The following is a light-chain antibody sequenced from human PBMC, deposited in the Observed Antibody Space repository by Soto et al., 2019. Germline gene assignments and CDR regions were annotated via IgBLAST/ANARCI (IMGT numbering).Light chain of an antibody. V-gene: IGKV1-39*01. J-gene: IGKJ5*01. CDR3: QQNYVTPIT. Sequence: DFEMTQSPSSLSAFVGDRVTMTCRASQSIGTFLSWYQQKSGRAPKLLIYAASSLQIGVPSRFSGSGSGTNFTLTISSLQPEDFATYFCQQNYVTPITFGQGTRLEIK. CDR1: QSIGTF. CDR2: AAS.